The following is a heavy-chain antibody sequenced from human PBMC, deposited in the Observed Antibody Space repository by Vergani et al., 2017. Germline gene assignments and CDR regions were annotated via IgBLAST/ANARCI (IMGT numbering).Heavy chain of an antibody. CDR2: ISSSSSYI. D-gene: IGHD3-10*01. CDR3: ARVAEGSGSYYQFDY. J-gene: IGHJ4*02. Sequence: EVQLVESGGGLVKPGGSLRLSCAASGFTFSSYSMNWVRQAPGKGLEWDSSISSSSSYIYYADSVKGRFTISRDKAKNSLYLQMNSLRAEDTAVYYCARVAEGSGSYYQFDYWGQGTLVTVSS. V-gene: IGHV3-21*01. CDR1: GFTFSSYS.